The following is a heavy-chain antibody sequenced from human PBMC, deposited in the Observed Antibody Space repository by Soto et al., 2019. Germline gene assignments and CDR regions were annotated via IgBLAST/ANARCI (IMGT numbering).Heavy chain of an antibody. V-gene: IGHV4-59*01. D-gene: IGHD6-19*01. J-gene: IGHJ4*01. CDR1: GGSISTYF. CDR3: ARNWFSVAGRYHLDH. Sequence: QVQLQESGPGLVKPSETLSLTCTISGGSISTYFWSWIRQPPGKGLEWIGSISYSGSTDYSPSLTSRVTRSLDTSKKQLSRKLDSVSAADTAIYYCARNWFSVAGRYHLDHWGHGILVTVSS. CDR2: ISYSGST.